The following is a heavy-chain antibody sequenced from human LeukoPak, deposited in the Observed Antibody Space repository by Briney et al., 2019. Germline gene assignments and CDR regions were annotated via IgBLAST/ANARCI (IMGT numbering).Heavy chain of an antibody. Sequence: SETLSLTRTVSGGSISSYYWSWLRQPAGKGLEWIGRIYTSGSTNYNPSLKSRVTMSVDTSKNQFSLKLSSVTAADTAVYYCARVQSSGWYDYWGQGTLVTVSS. V-gene: IGHV4-4*07. CDR2: IYTSGST. CDR1: GGSISSYY. CDR3: ARVQSSGWYDY. J-gene: IGHJ4*02. D-gene: IGHD6-19*01.